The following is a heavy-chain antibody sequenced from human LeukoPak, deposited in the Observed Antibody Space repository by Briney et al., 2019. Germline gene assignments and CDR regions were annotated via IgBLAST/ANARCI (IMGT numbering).Heavy chain of an antibody. D-gene: IGHD1-14*01. J-gene: IGHJ3*01. CDR3: AKRITVVARDAFDF. Sequence: GGSLRLSCAASGFTFSTYAMSWVRQAPGKGLEWVSSISGSGGSTFYADSVKGRFTISRGNSKNTFYLQMNSLRAEDTAIYYCAKRITVVARDAFDFWGQGTMVTVSS. CDR1: GFTFSTYA. CDR2: ISGSGGST. V-gene: IGHV3-23*01.